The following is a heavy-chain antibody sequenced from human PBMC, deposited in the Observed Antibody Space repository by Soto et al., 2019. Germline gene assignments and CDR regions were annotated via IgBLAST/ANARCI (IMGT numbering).Heavy chain of an antibody. Sequence: QLQLQESGSGLVKPSQTLSLTCAVSGGSISSGGYSWSWIRQPPGKGLEWIGYIYHSGSTYYNPSLKSRVTISVDRSKNQFSLKLSSVTAADTAVYYCARGSTYYYDSSGGDAFDIWGQGTMVTVSS. CDR1: GGSISSGGYS. D-gene: IGHD3-22*01. J-gene: IGHJ3*02. CDR3: ARGSTYYYDSSGGDAFDI. V-gene: IGHV4-30-2*01. CDR2: IYHSGST.